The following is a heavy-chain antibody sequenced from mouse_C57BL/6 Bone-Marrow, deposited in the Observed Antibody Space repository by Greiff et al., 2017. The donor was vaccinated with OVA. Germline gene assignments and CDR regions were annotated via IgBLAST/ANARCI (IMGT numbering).Heavy chain of an antibody. D-gene: IGHD1-1*01. CDR3: ARRDYYGSHWYFEV. CDR2: IYPGSGST. CDR1: GYTFTSYW. V-gene: IGHV1-55*01. Sequence: QVQLQQPGAELVKPGASVKMSCKASGYTFTSYWITWVKQRPGQGLEWIGDIYPGSGSTNYNEKFKSKATLTVDTSSSTAYLQLSSLTSEESAVDYCARRDYYGSHWYFEVWGTGTTVTVSS. J-gene: IGHJ1*03.